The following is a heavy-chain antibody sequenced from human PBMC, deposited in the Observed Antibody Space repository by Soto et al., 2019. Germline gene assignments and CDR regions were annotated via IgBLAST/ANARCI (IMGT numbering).Heavy chain of an antibody. CDR2: ISFDGATK. CDR3: ATDESASSNSYHAMDV. CDR1: EFTFSPYP. Sequence: QEQLVESGGGVVQPGRPLRLSCAASEFTFSPYPMHWVRQAPGKGLEWVAVISFDGATKYYADSVKGRFAISRDNSMNTLYLQMNSLRTEYTAVYYCATDESASSNSYHAMDVWGPGTTVTVSS. J-gene: IGHJ6*02. D-gene: IGHD6-6*01. V-gene: IGHV3-30*09.